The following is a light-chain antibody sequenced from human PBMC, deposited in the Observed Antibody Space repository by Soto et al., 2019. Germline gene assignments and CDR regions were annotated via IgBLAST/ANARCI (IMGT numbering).Light chain of an antibody. CDR2: KAS. Sequence: DIQMTQSPSTLSASVGDRVTITCRASQSISSWLAWYRQKPGKAPKLLIYKASSLESGVPSTFSGSGSGTEFTLTISSLQPDDFATYYCQQYNSYPWTFGQGTKVEIK. CDR1: QSISSW. V-gene: IGKV1-5*03. CDR3: QQYNSYPWT. J-gene: IGKJ1*01.